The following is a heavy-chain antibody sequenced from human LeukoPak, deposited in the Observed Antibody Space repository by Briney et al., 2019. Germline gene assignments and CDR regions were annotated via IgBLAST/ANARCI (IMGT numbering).Heavy chain of an antibody. CDR3: VMDYYDSSGYCLQNDV. V-gene: IGHV4-34*01. Sequence: SETLSLTCAVYGGSLSGCYWSWLRQPPGQGLEWTGEINHSGSTNYNPSLKRRATISVDTYKNQFSLMHSLGPAAAPAVSFSVMDYYDSSGYCLQNDVWGKGTTVTVSS. J-gene: IGHJ6*04. CDR2: INHSGST. D-gene: IGHD3-22*01. CDR1: GGSLSGCY.